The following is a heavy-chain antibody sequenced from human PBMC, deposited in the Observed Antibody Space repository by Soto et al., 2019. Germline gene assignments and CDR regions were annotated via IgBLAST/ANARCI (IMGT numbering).Heavy chain of an antibody. CDR3: ARGDAINYDYVWGSYRPTDH. J-gene: IGHJ4*02. CDR1: GYTFTSYG. Sequence: QVQLVQSGAEVKKPGASVKVSCKASGYTFTSYGISWVRQAPGQGLEWMGWISAYNGNTNYAQKLQGRVTMTTDTSTSSAYMELRSLRSDDTVVYYCARGDAINYDYVWGSYRPTDHWGQGTLVTVSS. D-gene: IGHD3-16*02. V-gene: IGHV1-18*01. CDR2: ISAYNGNT.